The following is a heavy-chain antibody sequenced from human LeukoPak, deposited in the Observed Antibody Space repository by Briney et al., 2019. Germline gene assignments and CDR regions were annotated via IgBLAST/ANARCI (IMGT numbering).Heavy chain of an antibody. V-gene: IGHV1-69*04. Sequence: SVKVSCKASGGTFSSYAISWVRQAPGQGLEWMGRIIPILGIANYAQKFQGRVTITADKSTSTAYMELSSLRSEDTAVYYCARVPEDYYDSSGYYYPRGFDPWGQGTLVTVSS. J-gene: IGHJ5*02. CDR2: IIPILGIA. CDR3: ARVPEDYYDSSGYYYPRGFDP. CDR1: GGTFSSYA. D-gene: IGHD3-22*01.